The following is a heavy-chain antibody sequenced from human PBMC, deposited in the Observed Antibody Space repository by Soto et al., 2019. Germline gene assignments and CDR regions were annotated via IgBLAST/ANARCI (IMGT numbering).Heavy chain of an antibody. V-gene: IGHV4-59*01. J-gene: IGHJ4*02. Sequence: QVQLQESGPGLVKPSETMSLTCSVSGNSIRDYYWSLIRQSPVLGLEWIGCVLHTGITNYNHSLQSRGAMSADTSRNQFSLKLISATAAATAVYYCARGPNYPCSSPLDYWGQGILVTVSS. CDR2: VLHTGIT. D-gene: IGHD3-10*02. CDR1: GNSIRDYY. CDR3: ARGPNYPCSSPLDY.